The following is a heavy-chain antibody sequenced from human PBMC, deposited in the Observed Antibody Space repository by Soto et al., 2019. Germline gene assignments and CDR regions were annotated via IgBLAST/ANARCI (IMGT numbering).Heavy chain of an antibody. V-gene: IGHV4-31*03. CDR2: IYHSGST. Sequence: TLCLTCTVSGGSISSAGYFWGWMRQSPGRGPEWIGYIYHSGSTYYNPSLKSRVMMSLDTSQNQFSLRLRSVTAADTAVYYCARKGPRGVPAGIENYFDHWGQGILVTVSS. CDR1: GGSISSAGYF. CDR3: ARKGPRGVPAGIENYFDH. D-gene: IGHD3-10*01. J-gene: IGHJ4*02.